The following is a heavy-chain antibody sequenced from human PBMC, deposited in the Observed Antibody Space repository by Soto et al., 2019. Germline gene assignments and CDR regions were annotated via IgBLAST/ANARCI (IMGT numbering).Heavy chain of an antibody. D-gene: IGHD2-15*01. J-gene: IGHJ6*02. CDR2: ISSRSDTL. CDR3: ARDWDIVILSVPIPNYNYGMDV. CDR1: GSTFSAYA. Sequence: PGGSLRLSCEGSGSTFSAYAMNWVRQAPGKGLEWVSYISSRSDTLYYADSVKGRFTISRDNAKNSVYLQVNNLRDEDTAVYYCARDWDIVILSVPIPNYNYGMDVWGQGTTVTVS. V-gene: IGHV3-48*02.